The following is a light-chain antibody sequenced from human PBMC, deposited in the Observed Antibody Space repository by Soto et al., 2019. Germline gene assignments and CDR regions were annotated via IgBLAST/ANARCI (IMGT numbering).Light chain of an antibody. Sequence: DIQMTQSPSILSASVGDSVTITCRASQSISSWLAWYQQKPGRAPELLIFKASSLESGVPSRFSGSGSGTEFTVTISSLQPDDFATYYCQQYYCNWVFGQGTKVEIK. CDR1: QSISSW. J-gene: IGKJ1*01. CDR3: QQYYCNWV. CDR2: KAS. V-gene: IGKV1-5*03.